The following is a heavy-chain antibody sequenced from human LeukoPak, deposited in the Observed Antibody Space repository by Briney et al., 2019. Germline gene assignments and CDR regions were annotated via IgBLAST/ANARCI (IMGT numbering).Heavy chain of an antibody. D-gene: IGHD3-9*01. J-gene: IGHJ5*02. CDR3: ARSFYDILTGAPGWFDP. Sequence: SETLSLTCTVSGASISSYFWTWIRQPAGKGLEWIGRIYTSGSTDYNPSLKSRVTMSLDTSRNQFSLKLSSVTAADTAVYYCARSFYDILTGAPGWFDPWGQGTLVTVSS. CDR1: GASISSYF. V-gene: IGHV4-4*07. CDR2: IYTSGST.